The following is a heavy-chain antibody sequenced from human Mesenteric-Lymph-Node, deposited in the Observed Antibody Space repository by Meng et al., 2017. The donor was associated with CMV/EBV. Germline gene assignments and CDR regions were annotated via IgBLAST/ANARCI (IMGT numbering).Heavy chain of an antibody. CDR2: ISGDGSSV. J-gene: IGHJ4*02. CDR3: ARDYCSSTSCYYYFDY. Sequence: GESLKISCAASGFTFSSYAMSWVRQAPGKGLKWVSAISGDGSSVSYAESVKGRFTISRDNAKNSLYLQMNSLRAEDTAVYYCARDYCSSTSCYYYFDYWGQGTLVTVSS. V-gene: IGHV3-23*01. CDR1: GFTFSSYA. D-gene: IGHD2-2*01.